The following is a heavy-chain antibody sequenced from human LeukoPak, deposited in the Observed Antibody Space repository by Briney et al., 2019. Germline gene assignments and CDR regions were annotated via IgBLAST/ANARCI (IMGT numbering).Heavy chain of an antibody. V-gene: IGHV4-59*01. Sequence: SQTLSLTCTVSGGSISSYYWSWIRQPPGKGLEWIGYIYYSGSTNYNPSLKSRVTISVDTSKNQFSLKLSSVTAADTAVYYCARHMSVSYDAFDLWGRGTTVTVSS. CDR3: ARHMSVSYDAFDL. J-gene: IGHJ3*01. D-gene: IGHD3-10*01. CDR1: GGSISSYY. CDR2: IYYSGST.